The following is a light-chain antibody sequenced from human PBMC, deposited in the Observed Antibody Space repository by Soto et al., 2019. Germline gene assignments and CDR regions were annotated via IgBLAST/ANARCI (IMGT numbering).Light chain of an antibody. CDR3: QRSGSAPPHI. CDR2: GAS. Sequence: EVVLTQSPGTLSLSPGEIATLSCRASQSLDSTYLAWYQQKPGQSPRPVIYGASRRATGIPDRLSGSRSGTGFALTIGRLEPEDFPVYCCQRSGSAPPHIFGAGTRLDIK. V-gene: IGKV3-20*01. CDR1: QSLDSTY. J-gene: IGKJ2*01.